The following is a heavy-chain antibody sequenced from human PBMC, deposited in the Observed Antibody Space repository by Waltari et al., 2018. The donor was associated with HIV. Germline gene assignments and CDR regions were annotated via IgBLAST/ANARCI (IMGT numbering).Heavy chain of an antibody. J-gene: IGHJ5*02. CDR2: IWYDGSNK. CDR1: GFTFSSYG. D-gene: IGHD3-10*01. V-gene: IGHV3-33*01. CDR3: ARGYYGSGSYPNWFDP. Sequence: GGGVVQPGRSLRLSCAASGFTFSSYGMHWVRQAPGKGLEWVAVIWYDGSNKYYADSVKGRFTISRDNSKNTLYLQMNSLRAEDTAVYYCARGYYGSGSYPNWFDPWGQGTLVTVSS.